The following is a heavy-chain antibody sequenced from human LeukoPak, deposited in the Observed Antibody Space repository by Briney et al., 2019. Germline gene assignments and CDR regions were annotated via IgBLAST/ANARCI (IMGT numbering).Heavy chain of an antibody. D-gene: IGHD5-24*01. V-gene: IGHV3-21*01. Sequence: GGSLRLSCAASGFTFSSYGMNWVRQAPGKGLEWVSSISSSSSYIYYADSVKGRFTISRDNAKNSLYLQMNSLRAEDTAVYYCARDRSGDGYNYDYWGQGTLVTVSS. CDR2: ISSSSSYI. J-gene: IGHJ4*02. CDR3: ARDRSGDGYNYDY. CDR1: GFTFSSYG.